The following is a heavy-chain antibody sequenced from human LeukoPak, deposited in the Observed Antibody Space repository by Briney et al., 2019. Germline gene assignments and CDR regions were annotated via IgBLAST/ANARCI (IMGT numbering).Heavy chain of an antibody. CDR1: GGSFSGYY. Sequence: PSETLSPTCAVYGGSFSGYYWSWIRLPPGKGLEWIGEINHSGSTNYNPSLKSRATISVDTSKNQFSLKLSSVTAADTAVYYCARHGGLTKYNWFDPWGQGTLVTVSS. J-gene: IGHJ5*02. CDR2: INHSGST. D-gene: IGHD3-3*01. CDR3: ARHGGLTKYNWFDP. V-gene: IGHV4-34*01.